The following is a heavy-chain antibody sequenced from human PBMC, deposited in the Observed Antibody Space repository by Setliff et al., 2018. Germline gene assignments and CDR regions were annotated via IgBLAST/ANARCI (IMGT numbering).Heavy chain of an antibody. CDR1: GFTFSSYW. D-gene: IGHD3-10*01. CDR2: IHQDGSER. CDR3: VRDWASGDDH. V-gene: IGHV3-7*01. Sequence: GESLKISCAASGFTFSSYWMSWVRQAPEKGLELVANIHQDGSERHYVDSVKGRFTISRDNAKNSLFLQMNILEVEDTAVYYCVRDWASGDDHWGRGTLVTVSS. J-gene: IGHJ4*02.